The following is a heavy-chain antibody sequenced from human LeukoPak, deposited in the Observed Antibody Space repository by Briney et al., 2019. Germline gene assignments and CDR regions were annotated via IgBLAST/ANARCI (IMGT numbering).Heavy chain of an antibody. CDR2: ISGSDGTT. CDR3: ARGTSTYYYDSSGFYYFDY. Sequence: GGSLRLSCAASGFTFSSYAMSWVRQAPGKGLEWVSAISGSDGTTYYADSVKGRFTLSRDNAENSLYLQMNSLTGEDTAVYYCARGTSTYYYDSSGFYYFDYWGQGTLVTVSS. V-gene: IGHV3-23*01. CDR1: GFTFSSYA. J-gene: IGHJ4*02. D-gene: IGHD3-22*01.